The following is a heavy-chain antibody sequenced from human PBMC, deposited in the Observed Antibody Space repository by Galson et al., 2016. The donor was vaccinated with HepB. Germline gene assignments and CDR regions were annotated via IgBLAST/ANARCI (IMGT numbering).Heavy chain of an antibody. CDR3: ARGEMAYDSWSGYSSYYMDA. D-gene: IGHD3-3*01. V-gene: IGHV4-31*03. Sequence: TLSLTCTVSGGSISSGGSYWSWIRQHPGKGLEWIVYMYYSGITYYNPSLKSRVNISLDTSKNQFSLKLSSVTAAETAVYYCARGEMAYDSWSGYSSYYMDAWGKGTTVIVSS. CDR1: GGSISSGGSY. CDR2: MYYSGIT. J-gene: IGHJ6*03.